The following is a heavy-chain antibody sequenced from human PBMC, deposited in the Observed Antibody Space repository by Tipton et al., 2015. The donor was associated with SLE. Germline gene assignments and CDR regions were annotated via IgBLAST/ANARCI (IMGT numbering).Heavy chain of an antibody. J-gene: IGHJ1*01. CDR3: ARVRGRGYFQH. D-gene: IGHD3-10*01. V-gene: IGHV4-59*01. Sequence: TLSLTCTVSGGSISSYYWSWIRQPPGKGLEWVGYIYYSGSTNYNPSLKNRVTISVDTSKNQFSRKLSSATAADTAVYYCARVRGRGYFQHWGQGTLVTVSS. CDR1: GGSISSYY. CDR2: IYYSGST.